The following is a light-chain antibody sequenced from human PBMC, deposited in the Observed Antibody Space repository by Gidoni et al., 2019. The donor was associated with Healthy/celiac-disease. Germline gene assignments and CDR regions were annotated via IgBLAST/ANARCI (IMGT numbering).Light chain of an antibody. J-gene: IGKJ1*01. CDR2: KGS. CDR1: PSISSW. CDR3: QQDNRYPWT. Sequence: DIQMTQSPSTLSASVGDRVTITCRASPSISSWLAWYQQKPGQAPKLLIYKGSSLASGVPSRFSGSGSGTEFTLTISSLQAEDFGTYYCQQDNRYPWTFGQGTKVEIK. V-gene: IGKV1-5*03.